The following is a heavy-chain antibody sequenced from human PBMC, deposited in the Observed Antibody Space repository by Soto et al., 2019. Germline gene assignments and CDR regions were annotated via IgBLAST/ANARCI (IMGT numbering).Heavy chain of an antibody. CDR2: ISAYNGNT. V-gene: IGHV1-18*01. J-gene: IGHJ4*02. CDR1: GYTFTSYG. D-gene: IGHD6-13*01. CDR3: AQAAGYISTWFFDS. Sequence: ASVKVSCKASGYTFTSYGISWVRQAPGQGLEWMGWISAYNGNTNYAQKLQGRVTMATDTSTSTAYMELRSLRSDDTAVYYCAQAAGYISTWFFDSWAQGTLVTVSS.